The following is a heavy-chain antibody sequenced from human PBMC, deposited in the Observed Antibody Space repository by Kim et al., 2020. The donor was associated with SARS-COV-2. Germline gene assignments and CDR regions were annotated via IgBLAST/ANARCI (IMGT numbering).Heavy chain of an antibody. D-gene: IGHD2-21*01. CDR3: ARNVSLATMIGDV. J-gene: IGHJ3*01. Sequence: YYAESVMDRVSVSRDNSKNTLYLLMNSLRAEDTAIYYCARNVSLATMIGDVWGLGTMVTVSS. V-gene: IGHV3-33*01.